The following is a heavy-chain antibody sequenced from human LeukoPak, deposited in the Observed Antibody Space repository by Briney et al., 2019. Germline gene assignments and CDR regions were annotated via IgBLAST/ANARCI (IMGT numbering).Heavy chain of an antibody. J-gene: IGHJ4*02. CDR1: GFIFSSYA. CDR3: AQSWAAVSALGVDY. Sequence: PGGSLRLSCAASGFIFSSYAMIWVRQAPGKGLEWVSTIHSRGGTTYYADSVKGRFTISRDNSKNTLYLQMNSLRAEDTAVYYCAQSWAAVSALGVDYSGQGILVTVSS. D-gene: IGHD2-21*02. V-gene: IGHV3-23*01. CDR2: IHSRGGTT.